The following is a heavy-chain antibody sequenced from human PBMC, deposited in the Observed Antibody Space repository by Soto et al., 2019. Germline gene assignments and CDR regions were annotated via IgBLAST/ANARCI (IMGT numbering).Heavy chain of an antibody. CDR3: VRDRPLGRHQYDSGGYYYF. Sequence: QVQLVQSGAEVKKPGASVKVSCKASGYTFTNNGISWVRQAPGQGLEWMGWVSAYNGNTNYAQKLQGRVTMTADTSTSTAYMELRSLRSDDTAVYYCVRDRPLGRHQYDSGGYYYFWGQGTLVTVSS. CDR1: GYTFTNNG. CDR2: VSAYNGNT. D-gene: IGHD3-22*01. J-gene: IGHJ4*02. V-gene: IGHV1-18*04.